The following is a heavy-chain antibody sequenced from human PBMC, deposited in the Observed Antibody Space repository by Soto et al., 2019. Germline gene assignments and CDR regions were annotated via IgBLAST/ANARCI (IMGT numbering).Heavy chain of an antibody. J-gene: IGHJ5*01. D-gene: IGHD6-19*01. V-gene: IGHV3-23*01. CDR3: AKDSGSRGWIFDF. Sequence: SLRLSCTASGFTFSNYAMGWVRQAPGKGLEWVSTIIGDDGTYYADSVKGRFTISRDNSKNTVYLQMNSLRAEDTALYYCAKDSGSRGWIFDFWGQGSRVTVSS. CDR2: IIGDDGT. CDR1: GFTFSNYA.